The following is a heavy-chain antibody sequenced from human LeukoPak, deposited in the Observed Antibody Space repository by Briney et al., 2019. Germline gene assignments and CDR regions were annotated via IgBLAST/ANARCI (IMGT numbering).Heavy chain of an antibody. CDR3: AKDALGYCSGGSCPSNS. CDR2: ISGSGGTT. J-gene: IGHJ4*02. CDR1: GFTFSSYV. V-gene: IGHV3-23*01. Sequence: GGTLRLSCAASGFTFSSYVMSWVRQAPGRGLEWVSAISGSGGTTYYADSVKGRFTISRGNSKSTLYLQTNSLRAEDTAIYYCAKDALGYCSGGSCPSNSWGQGTLVTVSS. D-gene: IGHD2-15*01.